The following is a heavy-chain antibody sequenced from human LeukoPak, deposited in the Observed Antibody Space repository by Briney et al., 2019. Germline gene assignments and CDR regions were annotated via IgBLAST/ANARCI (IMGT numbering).Heavy chain of an antibody. CDR2: IYYSGST. J-gene: IGHJ3*01. Sequence: SETLSLTCTVSGGSISSYYWSWIRQPPGKGLEWIGYIYYSGSTNYNPSLKSRVTISVDTSKNQFSLKLSSETAADTAVYYCARVERLTYPLWGQGTMVTVSS. CDR3: ARVERLTYPL. D-gene: IGHD2-21*01. CDR1: GGSISSYY. V-gene: IGHV4-59*01.